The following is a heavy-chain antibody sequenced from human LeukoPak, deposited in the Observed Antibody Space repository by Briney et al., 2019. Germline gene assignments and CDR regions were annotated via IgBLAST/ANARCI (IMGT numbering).Heavy chain of an antibody. CDR1: GFIFSSYG. Sequence: GGSLRLSCTASGFIFSSYGMHWVRQAPGKRLEWVAFIQFDESETHYGDSVKGRFSISRDISKNTLYLQMNSLRAEDTALYYCARVRVAYGSGSYFNSFFEYWGQGTLVAVSS. D-gene: IGHD3-10*01. V-gene: IGHV3-30*02. J-gene: IGHJ4*02. CDR2: IQFDESET. CDR3: ARVRVAYGSGSYFNSFFEY.